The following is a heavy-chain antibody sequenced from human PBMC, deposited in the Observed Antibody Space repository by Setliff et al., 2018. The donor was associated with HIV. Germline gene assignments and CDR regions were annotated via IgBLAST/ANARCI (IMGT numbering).Heavy chain of an antibody. J-gene: IGHJ5*02. D-gene: IGHD5-12*01. Sequence: GASVKVSCKASGYTFTDFYIHWVRQAPGQGLEWIGRINPKSGVADYLKKFQGRVTMTTDTSTNTAHMELIRPRFDDTAVYYCARARFLVAMTRNWFDPWGQGTLVTVSS. CDR3: ARARFLVAMTRNWFDP. CDR1: GYTFTDFY. CDR2: INPKSGVA. V-gene: IGHV1-2*06.